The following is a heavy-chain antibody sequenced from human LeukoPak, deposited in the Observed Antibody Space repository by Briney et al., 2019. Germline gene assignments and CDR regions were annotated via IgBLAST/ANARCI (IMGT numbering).Heavy chain of an antibody. CDR2: ISYDGSNK. J-gene: IGHJ3*02. V-gene: IGHV3-30*18. CDR3: AKQCGGSDWFDAFDI. Sequence: GGSLRLSCAASGFTFSSYGMHWVRQAPGKGLEWVAVISYDGSNKYYADSVKGRFTISRDNSKNTLYLQMNSLRAEDTAVYYCAKQCGGSDWFDAFDIWGQGTMVTVSS. CDR1: GFTFSSYG. D-gene: IGHD6-19*01.